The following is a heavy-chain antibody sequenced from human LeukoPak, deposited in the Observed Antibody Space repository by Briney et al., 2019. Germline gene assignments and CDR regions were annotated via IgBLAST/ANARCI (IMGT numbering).Heavy chain of an antibody. J-gene: IGHJ6*02. CDR1: GGSFSGYY. CDR2: INHSGST. D-gene: IGHD3-9*01. V-gene: IGHV4-34*01. CDR3: ARLAGYYYYYYGMDV. Sequence: SETLPLTCAVYGGSFSGYYWSWIRQPPGKGLEWIGEINHSGSTNYNPSLKSRVTISVDTSKNQFSLKLSSVTAADTAVYYCARLAGYYYYYYGMDVWGQGTTVTVSS.